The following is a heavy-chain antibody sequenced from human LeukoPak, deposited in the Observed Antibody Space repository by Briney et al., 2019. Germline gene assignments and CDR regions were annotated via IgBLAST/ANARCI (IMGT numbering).Heavy chain of an antibody. D-gene: IGHD6-13*01. CDR3: ASRGSQIAAEPLDY. J-gene: IGHJ4*02. V-gene: IGHV1-69*01. CDR1: GGTFSSYA. Sequence: ASVKVSCKASGGTFSSYAISWVRQAPGQGLEWMGGNIPIFGTANYAQKFQGRVTITADESTSTAYMELSSLRSEDTAVYYCASRGSQIAAEPLDYWGQGTLVTVSS. CDR2: NIPIFGTA.